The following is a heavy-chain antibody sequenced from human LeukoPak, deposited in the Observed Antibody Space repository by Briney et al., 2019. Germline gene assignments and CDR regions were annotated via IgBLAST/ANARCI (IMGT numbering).Heavy chain of an antibody. Sequence: ASVKVSCKAAGYTFTSTDINWVRPATGQGLEWMGWMNPNSGNTGYAQQFQGRVTITGNTSIRTAYMELRSLRSDDTAVYYCARMLGGRTRSRTYYFDYWGQGTLVTVSS. J-gene: IGHJ4*02. CDR1: GYTFTSTD. V-gene: IGHV1-8*03. D-gene: IGHD3-10*02. CDR3: ARMLGGRTRSRTYYFDY. CDR2: MNPNSGNT.